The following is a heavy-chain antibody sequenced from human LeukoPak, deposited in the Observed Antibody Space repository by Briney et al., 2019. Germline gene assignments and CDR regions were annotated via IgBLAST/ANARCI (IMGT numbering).Heavy chain of an antibody. V-gene: IGHV3-33*01. J-gene: IGHJ6*02. D-gene: IGHD5-18*01. CDR1: GFTFSNYG. Sequence: PRRSLRLSCAASGFTFSNYGMHWVRQAPGKGLEWVAVLWYDGSNKYYADSVKGRFTISRDNSKNTLCLQMNSLRADDTAVYYCARDYSYGHDGGMDVWGQGTTVTVSS. CDR3: ARDYSYGHDGGMDV. CDR2: LWYDGSNK.